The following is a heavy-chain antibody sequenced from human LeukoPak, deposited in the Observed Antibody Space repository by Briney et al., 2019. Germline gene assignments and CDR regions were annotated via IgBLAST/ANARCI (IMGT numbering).Heavy chain of an antibody. CDR1: GYTFTSYY. D-gene: IGHD2-2*01. J-gene: IGHJ4*02. CDR2: INPSGGST. CDR3: ARDCSSTSCYGNYFDY. V-gene: IGHV1-46*01. Sequence: ASVTVSCKASGYTFTSYYMHWVRQAPGQGLEWMGIINPSGGSTSYAQKFQGRVTMTRDMSTSTVYMELSSLRSEDTAVYYCARDCSSTSCYGNYFDYWGQGTLVTVSS.